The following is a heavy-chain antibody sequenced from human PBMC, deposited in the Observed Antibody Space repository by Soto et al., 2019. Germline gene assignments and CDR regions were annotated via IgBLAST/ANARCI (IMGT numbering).Heavy chain of an antibody. CDR2: ISPGDSDT. CDR3: ARRRDAFDI. CDR1: GYSFTSYW. J-gene: IGHJ3*02. V-gene: IGHV5-51*01. Sequence: GQSLKISCKCSGYSFTSYWIGWVRQMPGKGLEWMGIISPGDSDTSYSPSFQGQVTISADKSISTAYLQWSSLKASDTAMYYCARRRDAFDIWGQGTMVTVSS.